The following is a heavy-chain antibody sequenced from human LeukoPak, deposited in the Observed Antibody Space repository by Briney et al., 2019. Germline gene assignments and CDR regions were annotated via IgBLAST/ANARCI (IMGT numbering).Heavy chain of an antibody. D-gene: IGHD3-22*01. J-gene: IGHJ4*02. Sequence: GGSLRLSCAASGFTFSSYAMSWVRQAPGKGLEWVSGISCSGGSTYYADSVKGRFTNSRDNSKNTLYLQMNSLRAEDTAVYYCAKAPRGYYDSSGYGYWGQGTLVTVSS. CDR2: ISCSGGST. V-gene: IGHV3-23*01. CDR1: GFTFSSYA. CDR3: AKAPRGYYDSSGYGY.